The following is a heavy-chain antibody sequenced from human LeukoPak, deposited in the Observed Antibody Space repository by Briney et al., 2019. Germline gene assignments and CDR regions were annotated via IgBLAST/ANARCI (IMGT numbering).Heavy chain of an antibody. J-gene: IGHJ5*02. D-gene: IGHD3-10*01. CDR2: INWNGGNT. V-gene: IGHV3-20*01. Sequence: RAGGSLRLSCEASGFIFDDYGMSWVRQAPGKGLEWVCGINWNGGNTAYADSIKGRFTISRDNAKNSLFLQMHSLTAEDTAVYHCVRGWFGELLTSWGQGTLVSVSS. CDR1: GFIFDDYG. CDR3: VRGWFGELLTS.